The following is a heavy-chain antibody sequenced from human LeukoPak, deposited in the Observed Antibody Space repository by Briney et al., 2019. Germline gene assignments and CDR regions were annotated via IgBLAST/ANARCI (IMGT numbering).Heavy chain of an antibody. J-gene: IGHJ4*02. Sequence: ASVKVSCTASGYTFTSYYMHWVRQAPGQGLEWMGIINPSGGSTSYAQKFQGRVTMTRDMSTSTVYMELSSLRSEDTAVYYCARDLGWRWLSNTRGFDYWGQGTLVTVSS. CDR2: INPSGGST. V-gene: IGHV1-46*01. D-gene: IGHD5-24*01. CDR1: GYTFTSYY. CDR3: ARDLGWRWLSNTRGFDY.